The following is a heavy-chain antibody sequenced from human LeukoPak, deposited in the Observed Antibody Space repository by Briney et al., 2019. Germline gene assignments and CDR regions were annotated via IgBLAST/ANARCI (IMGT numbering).Heavy chain of an antibody. CDR2: IFSTGST. D-gene: IGHD5-12*01. Sequence: SETLSLTCTVSGGSINSGDHYWSWIRQSPGKGPEWIGYIFSTGSTYYNPSLQSRLTISQDKSTNQFFLKLTSLTAADTAVYYCARDRGGWLRPYFDSWGLGTLVTVSS. CDR1: GGSINSGDHY. J-gene: IGHJ4*02. CDR3: ARDRGGWLRPYFDS. V-gene: IGHV4-30-4*08.